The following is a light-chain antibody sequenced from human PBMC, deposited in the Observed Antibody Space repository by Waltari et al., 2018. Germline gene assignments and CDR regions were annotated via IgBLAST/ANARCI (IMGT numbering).Light chain of an antibody. V-gene: IGLV1-44*01. Sequence: QSVLTQPPSASGTPGQTVTISCSRSNSNIGGNTVNWYQHLPGAAPKLIIYSNNQRPAGVPDRFSGSKSGTSASLAISGLQSEDEADYYCAAWDDTLNGLFGGGTKLTVL. J-gene: IGLJ2*01. CDR3: AAWDDTLNGL. CDR2: SNN. CDR1: NSNIGGNT.